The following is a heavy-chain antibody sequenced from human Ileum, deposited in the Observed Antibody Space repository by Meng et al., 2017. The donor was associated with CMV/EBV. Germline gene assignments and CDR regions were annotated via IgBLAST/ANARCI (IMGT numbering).Heavy chain of an antibody. CDR3: TRGCLSTDCFIIDS. V-gene: IGHV3-30-3*01. CDR2: ISSDGSRF. D-gene: IGHD2-21*01. J-gene: IGHJ5*01. Sequence: LSLTCAAFGFTFTNHPIHWVRQAPGKGLKWVAYISSDGSRFSTADSVKGRFTLSKDNAKNMAFLQMTSLRAEDTAIYYCTRGCLSTDCFIIDSWGQGALVTVSS. CDR1: GFTFTNHP.